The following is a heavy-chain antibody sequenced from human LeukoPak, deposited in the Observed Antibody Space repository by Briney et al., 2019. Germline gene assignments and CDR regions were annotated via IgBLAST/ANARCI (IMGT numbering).Heavy chain of an antibody. CDR1: DDSITMYY. D-gene: IGHD6-25*01. CDR3: AKSGGSGLIDY. J-gene: IGHJ4*02. Sequence: SETLSLTCSVSDDSITMYYWTWIRQPPGKGLEWIGYVDHTGSTNFNPSLNGRVSISRDTTKNLFSLRLNSVTAADTAMYYCAKSGGSGLIDYWGQGTLVTVSS. CDR2: VDHTGST. V-gene: IGHV4-59*08.